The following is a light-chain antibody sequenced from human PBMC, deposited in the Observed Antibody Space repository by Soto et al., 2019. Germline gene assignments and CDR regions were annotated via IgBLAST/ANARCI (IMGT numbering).Light chain of an antibody. J-gene: IGLJ3*02. Sequence: QSALTQPASVSGSTGQSITISCTGASSDVGGYKYVSWYQQHPGKAPKLMIYEVSDRPSGVSNRFSGSKSGNTASLTISGLQAEDEADYYCSSYAGSSTLWVFGGGTQLTVL. CDR2: EVS. CDR1: SSDVGGYKY. CDR3: SSYAGSSTLWV. V-gene: IGLV2-14*01.